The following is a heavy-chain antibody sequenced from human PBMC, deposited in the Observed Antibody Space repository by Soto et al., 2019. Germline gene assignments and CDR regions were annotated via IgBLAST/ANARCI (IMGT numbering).Heavy chain of an antibody. CDR1: GFTFDDYS. D-gene: IGHD2-21*02. J-gene: IGHJ4*02. CDR3: AKAYHHIIGGTARIDY. CDR2: ISWDGGTT. V-gene: IGHV3-43*01. Sequence: PGGSLRLSCAASGFTFDDYSMHWVRQAPGKGLEWVSLISWDGGTTYYADSVKGRFTISRDNSKDSLYLQMNSLRTGDTALYYCAKAYHHIIGGTARIDYWGQGALVTVSS.